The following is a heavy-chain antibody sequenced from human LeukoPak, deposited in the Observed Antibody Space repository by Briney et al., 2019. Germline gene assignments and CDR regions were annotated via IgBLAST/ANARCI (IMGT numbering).Heavy chain of an antibody. Sequence: SETLSLTCTGSGGSISSYYWSWIRQPPGKGLEWIGYIYYSGSTNYNPSLKSRVTISVDTSKNQFSLKLSSVTAADTAVYYCARDTHYYDSSGLSRAFDIWGQGTMVTVSS. V-gene: IGHV4-59*01. CDR2: IYYSGST. CDR1: GGSISSYY. D-gene: IGHD3-22*01. CDR3: ARDTHYYDSSGLSRAFDI. J-gene: IGHJ3*02.